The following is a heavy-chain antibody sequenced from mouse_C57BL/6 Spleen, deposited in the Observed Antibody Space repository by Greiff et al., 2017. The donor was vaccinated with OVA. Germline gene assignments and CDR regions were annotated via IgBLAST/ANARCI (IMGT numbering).Heavy chain of an antibody. CDR2: IYPGDGDT. CDR1: GYAFSSYW. J-gene: IGHJ4*01. CDR3: AKELYDYDEGLYAMDY. Sequence: VMLVESGAELVKPGASVKISCKASGYAFSSYWMNWVKQRPGKGLEWIGQIYPGDGDTNYNGKFKGKATLTADKSSSTAYMQLSSLTSEDSAVYFCAKELYDYDEGLYAMDYWGQGTSVTVSS. V-gene: IGHV1-80*01. D-gene: IGHD2-4*01.